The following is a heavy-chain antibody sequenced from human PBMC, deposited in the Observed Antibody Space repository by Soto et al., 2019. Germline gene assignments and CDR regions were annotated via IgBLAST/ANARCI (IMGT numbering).Heavy chain of an antibody. V-gene: IGHV3-23*01. CDR3: AKPLTTGYYFPFDY. CDR2: ISGSGGST. Sequence: EVQLLESGGGLVQPGGSLRLSCAASGFTFSVYAMSWVRQPPGKGLEWVSTISGSGGSTYYADSVKGRFTISRDNSKNTLYLQRNSLRAEDTAVYYCAKPLTTGYYFPFDYWGQGTLVTVSS. D-gene: IGHD3-9*01. J-gene: IGHJ4*02. CDR1: GFTFSVYA.